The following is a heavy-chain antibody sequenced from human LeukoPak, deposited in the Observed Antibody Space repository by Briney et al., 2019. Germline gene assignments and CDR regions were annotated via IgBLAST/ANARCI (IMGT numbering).Heavy chain of an antibody. V-gene: IGHV3-30*03. CDR1: GFTFSSYG. CDR2: ISYDGSNK. J-gene: IGHJ4*02. D-gene: IGHD4-17*01. CDR3: ASLPRQITVTTLYFDY. Sequence: PGGSLRLSCAASGFTFSSYGMHWVRQAPGKGLEWVAVISYDGSNKYYADSVKGRFTISRDNSKNTLYLQMNSLRAEDTAVYYCASLPRQITVTTLYFDYWGQGTLVTVSS.